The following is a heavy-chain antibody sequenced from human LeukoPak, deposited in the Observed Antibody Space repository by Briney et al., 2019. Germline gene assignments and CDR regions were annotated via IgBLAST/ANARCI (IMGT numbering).Heavy chain of an antibody. CDR3: ARQPGGTAAFDI. CDR2: THNNGDS. J-gene: IGHJ3*02. D-gene: IGHD6-13*01. V-gene: IGHV4-59*08. Sequence: SETLSLTCTVSGASIDGYYWSWIRQPPGKGLEWIGYTHNNGDSNYNPSLKSRLTISVDTSKNEVSLVLTSVTAADTALYYCARQPGGTAAFDIWAKGTMVTVSA. CDR1: GASIDGYY.